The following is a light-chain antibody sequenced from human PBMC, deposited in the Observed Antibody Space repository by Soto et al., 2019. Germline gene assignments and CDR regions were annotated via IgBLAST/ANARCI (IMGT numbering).Light chain of an antibody. CDR3: QVWDSSSDHVV. V-gene: IGLV3-21*04. CDR2: YDT. Sequence: SYELTQPPTVSVAPGKTARITCGGNNIGSKSVHWYQQKPGQAPVLVIYYDTDRPSGIPERFSGSNYGNTATLTISRVEAGDDADYYCQVWDSSSDHVVFGGGTKLTVL. J-gene: IGLJ2*01. CDR1: NIGSKS.